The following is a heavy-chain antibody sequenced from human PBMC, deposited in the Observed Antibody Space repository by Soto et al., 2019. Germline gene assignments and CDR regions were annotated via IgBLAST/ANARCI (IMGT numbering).Heavy chain of an antibody. Sequence: ASVKVSCKASGYIFTHFYIHWVRRAPGQGLEWMGLINPKSGETHYSQKFRGRVSLTRDTSTNTANMELTTLTSEDTAVYYCATNEGRDGYSFDYWGQGTLVTVSS. J-gene: IGHJ4*02. CDR2: INPKSGET. V-gene: IGHV1-2*06. D-gene: IGHD5-12*01. CDR3: ATNEGRDGYSFDY. CDR1: GYIFTHFY.